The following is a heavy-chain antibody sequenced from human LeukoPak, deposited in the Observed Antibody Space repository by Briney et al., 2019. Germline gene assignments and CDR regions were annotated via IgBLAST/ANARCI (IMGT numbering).Heavy chain of an antibody. Sequence: GGSLRLSCAASGFTFSSYAMHWVRQAPGKGLEWVAVISYDGSNKYYADSVKGRFTISRDNSKNTLYLQMNSLRAEDTAVYYCARGPIAGAKGYWGQGTLVTVSS. CDR3: ARGPIAGAKGY. V-gene: IGHV3-30*04. CDR2: ISYDGSNK. J-gene: IGHJ4*02. D-gene: IGHD1-26*01. CDR1: GFTFSSYA.